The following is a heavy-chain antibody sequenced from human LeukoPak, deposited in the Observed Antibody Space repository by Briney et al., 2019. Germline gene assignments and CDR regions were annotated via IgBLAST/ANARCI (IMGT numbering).Heavy chain of an antibody. D-gene: IGHD3-10*01. V-gene: IGHV4-34*01. Sequence: SETLSLTCAVYGGFFSSYYWSWIRQSPGKGLELIGEITHSRSTNYNPSLKRRVTISLDTSKSQFSLKLTSVPAADTAVYYCARVTRFTQFGELWFDSWGQGTLLTVSS. CDR1: GGFFSSYY. CDR3: ARVTRFTQFGELWFDS. J-gene: IGHJ5*01. CDR2: ITHSRST.